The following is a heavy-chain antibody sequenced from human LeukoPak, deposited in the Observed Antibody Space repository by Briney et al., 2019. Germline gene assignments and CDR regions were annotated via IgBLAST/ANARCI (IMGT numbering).Heavy chain of an antibody. D-gene: IGHD2-2*02. CDR2: IYYSGST. Sequence: SETLSLTCTVSGGSISSYYWSWIRQPPGKGLEWIGYIYYSGSTNYNPSLKSRVTISVDTSKNQFSLKLSSVTAADTAVYYCARGNFGYCSSTSCYNYYGMDVWGQGTTVTVSS. V-gene: IGHV4-59*08. J-gene: IGHJ6*02. CDR1: GGSISSYY. CDR3: ARGNFGYCSSTSCYNYYGMDV.